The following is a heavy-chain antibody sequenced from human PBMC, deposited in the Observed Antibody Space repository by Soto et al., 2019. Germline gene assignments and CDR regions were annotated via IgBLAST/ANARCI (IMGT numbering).Heavy chain of an antibody. Sequence: PGGSLRLSCAASGFTFSSYSMHWVRQAPGKGLEWVAVKSYDGSNKYYADSVKGRFTISRDNSKNTLYLQMNSLRAEDTAVYYCARVGGGYCSGGSCYSSSFFAFDIWGQGTMVTVSS. CDR1: GFTFSSYS. CDR2: KSYDGSNK. J-gene: IGHJ3*02. V-gene: IGHV3-30-3*01. CDR3: ARVGGGYCSGGSCYSSSFFAFDI. D-gene: IGHD2-15*01.